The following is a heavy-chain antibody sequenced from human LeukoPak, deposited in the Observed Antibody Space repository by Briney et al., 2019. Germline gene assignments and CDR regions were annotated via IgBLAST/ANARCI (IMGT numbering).Heavy chain of an antibody. CDR2: INSDGSRT. CDR1: GFTFSTYW. V-gene: IGHV3-74*01. Sequence: PGGSLRLSCADSGFTFSTYWMHWVRQAPGKGLVWVSLINSDGSRTNYADSVKGRFTISRDNSKNTLYLQMNSLGAEDTAVYYCAKVHDYGDYGVLGWFDPWGQGTLVTVSS. J-gene: IGHJ5*02. CDR3: AKVHDYGDYGVLGWFDP. D-gene: IGHD4-17*01.